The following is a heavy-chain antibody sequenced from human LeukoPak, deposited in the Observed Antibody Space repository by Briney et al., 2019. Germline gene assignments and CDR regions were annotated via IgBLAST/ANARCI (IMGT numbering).Heavy chain of an antibody. J-gene: IGHJ4*02. CDR2: ISGSGGST. CDR1: GFTFSSYA. D-gene: IGHD5-12*01. CDR3: AKGYSGYDYYFDY. V-gene: IGHV3-23*01. Sequence: GASLRLSCAASGFTFSSYAMSWVRQAPGKGLEWVSAISGSGGSTYYADSVEGRFTISRDNSKNTLYLQMNSLRAEDTAVYYCAKGYSGYDYYFDYWGQGTLVTVSS.